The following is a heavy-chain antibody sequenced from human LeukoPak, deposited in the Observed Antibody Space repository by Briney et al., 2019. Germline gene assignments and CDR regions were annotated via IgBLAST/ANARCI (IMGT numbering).Heavy chain of an antibody. V-gene: IGHV4-30-4*08. J-gene: IGHJ4*02. Sequence: SETQSLTCTVSGGSISSGDYYWSWIRQPPGTGLEWIGYIYYSGSTYYNPSLKSRVTISVDTSKNQFSLKLSSVTAADTAVYYCATQSMIVVVPDYWGQGTLVTVSS. CDR2: IYYSGST. CDR3: ATQSMIVVVPDY. D-gene: IGHD3-22*01. CDR1: GGSISSGDYY.